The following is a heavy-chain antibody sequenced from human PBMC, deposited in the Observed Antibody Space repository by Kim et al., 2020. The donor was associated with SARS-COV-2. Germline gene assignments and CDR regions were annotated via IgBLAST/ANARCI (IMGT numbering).Heavy chain of an antibody. V-gene: IGHV3-23*01. CDR1: GFTFSSYA. CDR2: ISGSGGST. Sequence: GGSLRLSCAASGFTFSSYAMSWVRQAPGKGLEWVSAISGSGGSTYYADSVKGRFTISRDNSKNTLYLQMNSLRAEDTAVYYCAKDGVVWFGGWYDPWGQGTLVTVSS. D-gene: IGHD3-10*01. CDR3: AKDGVVWFGGWYDP. J-gene: IGHJ5*02.